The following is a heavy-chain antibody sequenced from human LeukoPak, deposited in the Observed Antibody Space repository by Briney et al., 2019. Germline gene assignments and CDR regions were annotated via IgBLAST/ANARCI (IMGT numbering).Heavy chain of an antibody. V-gene: IGHV4-39*01. CDR2: IYYSGST. J-gene: IGHJ3*02. CDR1: GGSISSSSYY. Sequence: PSETLSLTCTVSGGSISSSSYYWGWIRQPPGKGLEWIGSIYYSGSTYYNPSLKSRVTISVDTSKNQFSLKLSSVTAADTAVYYCARRSNLQEDIWGQGTMVTVSS. CDR3: ARRSNLQEDI. D-gene: IGHD5-24*01.